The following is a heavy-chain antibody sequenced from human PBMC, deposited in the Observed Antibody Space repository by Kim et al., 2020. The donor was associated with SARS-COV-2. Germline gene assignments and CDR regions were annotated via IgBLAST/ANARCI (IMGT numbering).Heavy chain of an antibody. Sequence: RVTISVDTSKNQFSLKLSSVTAADTAVYYCARAPVIRITIFGVVIDYFDYWGQGPLVTVSS. D-gene: IGHD3-3*01. V-gene: IGHV4-31*02. CDR3: ARAPVIRITIFGVVIDYFDY. J-gene: IGHJ4*02.